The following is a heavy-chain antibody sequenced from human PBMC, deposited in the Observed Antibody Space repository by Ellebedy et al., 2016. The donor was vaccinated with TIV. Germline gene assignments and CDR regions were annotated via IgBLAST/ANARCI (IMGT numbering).Heavy chain of an antibody. Sequence: SETLSLTCIVSGGSISSYYWSWIRQPPGKGLEWIGYIYYSGSTNYNPSLKSRVTISVDTSKNQFSLKLSSVTAADTAVYYCARANYYGSGTYWQDYWGQGTLVTVSS. D-gene: IGHD3-10*01. CDR2: IYYSGST. CDR1: GGSISSYY. J-gene: IGHJ4*02. V-gene: IGHV4-59*01. CDR3: ARANYYGSGTYWQDY.